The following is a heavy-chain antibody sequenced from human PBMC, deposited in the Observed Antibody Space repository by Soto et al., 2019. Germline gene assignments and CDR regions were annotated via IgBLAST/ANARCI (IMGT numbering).Heavy chain of an antibody. CDR1: GSPFSDYW. V-gene: IGHV5-51*01. J-gene: IGHJ4*01. D-gene: IGHD3-22*01. CDR2: IYPRDSDT. CDR3: ARHGNYYDI. Sequence: GESLKISCQVSGSPFSDYWIAWVRQMPGRGLEWMGIIYPRDSDTRYSPSFQGQVTISVDTSIGTVYLQWSSLKASDTAIYYCARHGNYYDIWGHGTPVTVPQ.